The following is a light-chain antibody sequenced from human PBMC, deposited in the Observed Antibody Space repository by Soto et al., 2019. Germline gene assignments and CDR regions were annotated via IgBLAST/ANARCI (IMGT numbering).Light chain of an antibody. V-gene: IGLV3-21*04. CDR1: NIGSKS. J-gene: IGLJ1*01. CDR2: YDS. CDR3: QVWDNSSDHYV. Sequence: SYELTQTPSVSVAPGKTARITCGGSNIGSKSVHWYQQKPGQAPVLVIYYDSDRPSGIPERFSGSKSGDTATLTISRVEAGDEADYYCQVWDNSSDHYVFGTGTKVTVL.